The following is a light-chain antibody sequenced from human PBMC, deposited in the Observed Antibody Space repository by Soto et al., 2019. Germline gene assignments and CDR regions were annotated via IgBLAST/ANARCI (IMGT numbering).Light chain of an antibody. CDR3: QQYNSYPVT. V-gene: IGKV1-5*01. CDR2: DAS. J-gene: IGKJ2*01. CDR1: QSISSW. Sequence: DIQMTQSPSTLSASVGDRVTITCRASQSISSWLAWYQQKPGKAPKPLIYDASSLESGVPSRFSGSGSGTEFTLTISSLQPDDFATHYCQQYNSYPVTFGQGTKLEIK.